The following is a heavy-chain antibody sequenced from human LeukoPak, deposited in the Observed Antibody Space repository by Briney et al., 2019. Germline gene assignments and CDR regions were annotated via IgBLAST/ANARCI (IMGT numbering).Heavy chain of an antibody. Sequence: GASVKVSCKASGYTFTSYYMHWVRQAPGQGLEWMGIINPSGGSTSYAQKFQGRVTMTRDMSTSTVYMELSSLRSEDTAVYYCARGKVRRIAARNSELAYWGQGTMVTVSS. J-gene: IGHJ3*01. CDR2: INPSGGST. V-gene: IGHV1-46*01. D-gene: IGHD6-6*01. CDR1: GYTFTSYY. CDR3: ARGKVRRIAARNSELAY.